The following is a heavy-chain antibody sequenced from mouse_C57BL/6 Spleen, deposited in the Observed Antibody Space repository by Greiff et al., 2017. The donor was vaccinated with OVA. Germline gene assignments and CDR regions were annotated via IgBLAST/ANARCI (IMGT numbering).Heavy chain of an antibody. Sequence: QVQLKQPGAELVKPGASVKLSCKASGYTFTSYWMHWVKQRPGQGLEWIGMIHPNSGSTNYNEKFKSKATLTVDKSSSTAYMQLSSLTSEDSAVYYCARGEGWLPYYFDYWGQGTTLTVSS. CDR1: GYTFTSYW. CDR3: ARGEGWLPYYFDY. D-gene: IGHD2-3*01. V-gene: IGHV1-64*01. J-gene: IGHJ2*01. CDR2: IHPNSGST.